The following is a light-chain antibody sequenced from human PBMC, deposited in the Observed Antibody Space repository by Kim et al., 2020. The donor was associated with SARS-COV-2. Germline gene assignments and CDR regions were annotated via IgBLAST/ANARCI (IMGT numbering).Light chain of an antibody. CDR2: DVS. CDR3: SSYTSSSTNYV. Sequence: QAITISCTGTSSDVSSYNYVTWYQQHPGKAPKLMIYDVSNRPSGVSNRFSGSKSGNTASLTISGLQAEDEADYYCSSYTSSSTNYVFGTGTKVTVL. V-gene: IGLV2-14*03. J-gene: IGLJ1*01. CDR1: SSDVSSYNY.